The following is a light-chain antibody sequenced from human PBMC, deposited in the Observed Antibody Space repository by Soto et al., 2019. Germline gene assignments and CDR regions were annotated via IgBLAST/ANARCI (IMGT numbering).Light chain of an antibody. V-gene: IGKV3-15*01. CDR1: QSVSTN. J-gene: IGKJ1*01. CDR3: QQYNNWPRT. CDR2: GAS. Sequence: ETLMTQSPATLSVSPGERATLSCRASQSVSTNLAWYQQKLGQAPRLLIYGASSRATGIPARFNGGGSGTEFTLTISSLQSEDFAVYYCQQYNNWPRTFGQGTNVDIK.